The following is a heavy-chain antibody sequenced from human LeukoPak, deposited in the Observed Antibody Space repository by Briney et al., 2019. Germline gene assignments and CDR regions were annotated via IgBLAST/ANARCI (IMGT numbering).Heavy chain of an antibody. Sequence: GGSLRLSCAASGFTFSSYAMHWVRQATGKGLEWVAVISYDGSNKYYADSVKGRFTISRDNSKNTLYLQMNSLRAEDTAVYYCARDKATMNFDYWGQGTQVTVSS. CDR1: GFTFSSYA. J-gene: IGHJ4*02. CDR2: ISYDGSNK. V-gene: IGHV3-30-3*01. D-gene: IGHD5-24*01. CDR3: ARDKATMNFDY.